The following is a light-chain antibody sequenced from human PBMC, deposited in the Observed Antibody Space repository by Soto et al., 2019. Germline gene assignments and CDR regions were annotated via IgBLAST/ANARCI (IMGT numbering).Light chain of an antibody. CDR2: AAS. Sequence: DIQMTQSPSSVSASVGDRVTITCRASQDISTWLAWYQQKPGKAPKFVIFAASPLQSGVPSRFSGSRSGTDFTLTISSLQHEDFATYYCQQANSFPITFGQGTRLEIK. CDR1: QDISTW. V-gene: IGKV1-12*01. CDR3: QQANSFPIT. J-gene: IGKJ5*01.